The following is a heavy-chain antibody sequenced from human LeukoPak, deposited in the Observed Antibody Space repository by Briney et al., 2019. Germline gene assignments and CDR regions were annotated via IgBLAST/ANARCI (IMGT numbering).Heavy chain of an antibody. Sequence: SVKVSCKASGGTFSSYAISRVRQAPRQRREWMGGIIPIFCTANYAQKLQGRVTITADESTSTAYMELSSLRSEDTAVYYCARGRVAAAVEYWGQGTLVTVSS. CDR3: ARGRVAAAVEY. CDR1: GGTFSSYA. V-gene: IGHV1-69*13. CDR2: IIPIFCTA. D-gene: IGHD6-13*01. J-gene: IGHJ4*02.